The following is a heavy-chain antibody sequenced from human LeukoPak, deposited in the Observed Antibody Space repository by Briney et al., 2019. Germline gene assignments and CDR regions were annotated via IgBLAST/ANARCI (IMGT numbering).Heavy chain of an antibody. D-gene: IGHD4-17*01. V-gene: IGHV4-61*08. J-gene: IGHJ6*02. CDR1: GGSVSSGVYY. Sequence: SETLSLTCTVSGGSVSSGVYYWSWVRQPPGKGLEWIGYVSYSGTNNYSPSLRSRVTISADTSKNQFSLKLTSVTAADTAVYYCARDGALDYYYGMDVWGQGTTVTVSS. CDR2: VSYSGTN. CDR3: ARDGALDYYYGMDV.